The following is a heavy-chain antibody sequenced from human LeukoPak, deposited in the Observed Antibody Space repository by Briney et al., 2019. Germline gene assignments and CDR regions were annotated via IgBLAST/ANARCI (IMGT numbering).Heavy chain of an antibody. J-gene: IGHJ6*02. Sequence: ASVKVSCKASGGTFSSYTISWVRQAPGQGLEWMGRIIPILGIANYAQKFQGRVTITADKSTSTAYVELSSLRSEDTAVYYCARGAVAWYYGMDVWGQGTTVTVSS. CDR1: GGTFSSYT. D-gene: IGHD6-19*01. CDR2: IIPILGIA. CDR3: ARGAVAWYYGMDV. V-gene: IGHV1-69*02.